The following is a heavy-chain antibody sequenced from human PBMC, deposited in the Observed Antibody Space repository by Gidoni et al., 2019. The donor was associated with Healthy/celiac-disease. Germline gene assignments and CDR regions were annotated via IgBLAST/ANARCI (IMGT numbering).Heavy chain of an antibody. V-gene: IGHV4-34*01. CDR3: ARGGWVLGPRLFDY. CDR2: INHSGST. J-gene: IGHJ4*02. CDR1: GGSFSGYY. Sequence: QVQLQQWGAGLLKPSETLSLTCAVYGGSFSGYYWSWIRQPPGKGLEWIGEINHSGSTNYNPSLKSRVTISVDTSKNQFSLKLSSVTAADTAVYYCARGGWVLGPRLFDYWGQGTLVTVSS. D-gene: IGHD3-9*01.